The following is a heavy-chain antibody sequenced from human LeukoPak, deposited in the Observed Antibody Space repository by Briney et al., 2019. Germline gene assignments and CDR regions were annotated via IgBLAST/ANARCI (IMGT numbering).Heavy chain of an antibody. CDR1: GYTLTELS. D-gene: IGHD3-16*01. CDR3: ARGGGGDTFDY. CDR2: IIPIFGTA. J-gene: IGHJ4*02. V-gene: IGHV1-69*13. Sequence: SVKVSCKVSGYTLTELSMHWVRQAPGQGLEWMGGIIPIFGTANYAQKFQGRVTITADESTSTAYMELSSLRSEDTAVYYCARGGGGDTFDYWGQGTLVTVSS.